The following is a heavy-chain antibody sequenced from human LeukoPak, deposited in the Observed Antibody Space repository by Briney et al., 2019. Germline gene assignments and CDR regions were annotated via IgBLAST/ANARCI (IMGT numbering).Heavy chain of an antibody. D-gene: IGHD5-12*01. V-gene: IGHV4-61*02. Sequence: PSETLSLTCTVSGGSISSGSYYWSWIRQPAGRGLEWIGRIYTSGSTNYNPSLKSRVTISVDTSKNQFSLKLSSVTAADTAVYYCARDGSGYDPGAFDIWGQGTMVTVSS. CDR2: IYTSGST. CDR1: GGSISSGSYY. CDR3: ARDGSGYDPGAFDI. J-gene: IGHJ3*02.